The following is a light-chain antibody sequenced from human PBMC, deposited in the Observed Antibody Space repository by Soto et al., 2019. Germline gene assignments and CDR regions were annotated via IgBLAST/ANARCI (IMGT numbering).Light chain of an antibody. J-gene: IGLJ7*01. CDR1: SSNIGSNT. V-gene: IGLV1-44*01. CDR3: AVWDDSLNGPV. CDR2: SNN. Sequence: QSVLTQPPSASGTPGQRVTISCSGGSSNIGSNTVNWYQQLPGAAPKLVIYSNNRRPSGVPDRFSGSKSGTSASLAISGLQSEDEADYYCAVWDDSLNGPVFGGGTQLTVL.